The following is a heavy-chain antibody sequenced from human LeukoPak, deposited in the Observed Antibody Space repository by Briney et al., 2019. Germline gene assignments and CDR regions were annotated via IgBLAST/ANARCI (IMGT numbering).Heavy chain of an antibody. Sequence: GGSLRLSFAASGFTFSTYSMNWVRRAPGKGLEWVSSITSSSSYLYYADSVKGRFTISRDNSKNTLYLQMNSLRAEDTAVYYCAKAPRGGSYPFDYWGQGTLVTVSS. V-gene: IGHV3-21*04. J-gene: IGHJ4*02. CDR1: GFTFSTYS. D-gene: IGHD1-26*01. CDR2: ITSSSSYL. CDR3: AKAPRGGSYPFDY.